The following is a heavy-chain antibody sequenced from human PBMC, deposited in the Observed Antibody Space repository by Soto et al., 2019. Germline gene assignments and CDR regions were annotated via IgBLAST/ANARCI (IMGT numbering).Heavy chain of an antibody. CDR3: AELFVDTGSNSGWRWGVHY. CDR2: ISGSGGTT. CDR1: GFTFSNYA. Sequence: EVQLLESGGGLVQPGRSLRLSCAASGFTFSNYAMSWVRQAPGKGLDWVSAISGSGGTTYYADSVKGRFTISRDNSKNTLLLQTNSLRAEDAAVYYCAELFVDTGSNSGWRWGVHYWGQGTLVTVSS. D-gene: IGHD6-25*01. J-gene: IGHJ4*02. V-gene: IGHV3-23*01.